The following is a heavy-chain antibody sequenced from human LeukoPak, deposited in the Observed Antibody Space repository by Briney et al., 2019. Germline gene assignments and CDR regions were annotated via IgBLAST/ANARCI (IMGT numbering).Heavy chain of an antibody. CDR1: GGSFSGYY. CDR3: AATGPYYFHY. J-gene: IGHJ4*02. Sequence: KPSETLSLTCAVYGGSFSGYYWSWIRQPPGKGLEWIGEINHSGSTNYNPSLKSRVTISVDASKNQVSLQLNSLTAADTALYYCAATGPYYFHYWGQGTLVTVSS. D-gene: IGHD3-9*01. CDR2: INHSGST. V-gene: IGHV4-34*01.